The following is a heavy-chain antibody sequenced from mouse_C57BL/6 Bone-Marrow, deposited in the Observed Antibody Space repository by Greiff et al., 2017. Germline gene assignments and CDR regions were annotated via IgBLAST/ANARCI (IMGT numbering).Heavy chain of an antibody. CDR2: ISSGGDYI. CDR1: GFTFSSYA. Sequence: EVHLVESGEGLVKPGGSLKLSCAASGFTFSSYAMSWVRQTPEKRLEWVAYISSGGDYIYYADTVKGRFTISRDNARNTLYLQMSSLQSEDTAMYYCTREGLGYDGYSGFAYWGQGTLVTVSA. J-gene: IGHJ3*01. CDR3: TREGLGYDGYSGFAY. D-gene: IGHD2-3*01. V-gene: IGHV5-9-1*02.